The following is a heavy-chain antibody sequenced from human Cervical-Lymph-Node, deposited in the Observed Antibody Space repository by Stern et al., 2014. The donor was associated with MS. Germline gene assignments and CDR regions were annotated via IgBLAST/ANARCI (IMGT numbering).Heavy chain of an antibody. J-gene: IGHJ4*02. D-gene: IGHD3-10*01. CDR1: GFTFNDYA. CDR3: SKWTGGGPETKYYFDY. CDR2: INWNGGEG. V-gene: IGHV3-9*01. Sequence: EVQLVESGGDLVQPGRSLRLSCAASGFTFNDYAMHWVRQGPGKGLEWVSGINWNGGEGGYADSVKGRFTISRDNPKNSLDMQTNSLSPEDTALYYCSKWTGGGPETKYYFDYWGQGTLVIVSS.